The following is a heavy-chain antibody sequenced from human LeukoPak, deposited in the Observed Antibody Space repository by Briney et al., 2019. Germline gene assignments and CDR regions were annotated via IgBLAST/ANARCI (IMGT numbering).Heavy chain of an antibody. D-gene: IGHD1-26*01. J-gene: IGHJ4*02. Sequence: GESLKISCKGSGYSFTSYWIGWVRQMPGKGLEWVWIIYPGDSDSRYSPSFQGQVTISAEKSISTAYLQWSSLKASDTAMYYCARTWELPTPPDYWGQGTLVTVSS. CDR1: GYSFTSYW. CDR2: IYPGDSDS. CDR3: ARTWELPTPPDY. V-gene: IGHV5-51*01.